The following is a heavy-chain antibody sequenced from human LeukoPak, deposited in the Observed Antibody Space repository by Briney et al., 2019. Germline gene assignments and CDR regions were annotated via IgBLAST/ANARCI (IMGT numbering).Heavy chain of an antibody. CDR1: GGSVSSGSFY. Sequence: SETLSLTCTVSGGSVSSGSFYWSWLRQPPEKGLEWIGYINYNGDTNYNPSLRSRVTMSVDMSNNQFSLNLNSVTAADTAVYSCAAHRGHTYGPLDYWGLGTLVTVSS. CDR3: AAHRGHTYGPLDY. CDR2: INYNGDT. J-gene: IGHJ4*02. D-gene: IGHD5-18*01. V-gene: IGHV4-61*01.